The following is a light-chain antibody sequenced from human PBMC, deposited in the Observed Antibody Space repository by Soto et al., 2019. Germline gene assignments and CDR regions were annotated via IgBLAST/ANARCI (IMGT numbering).Light chain of an antibody. Sequence: DIQMTQSPSYLSASVGDRVTITYRASQSISSYLNWYQQKPAEAPKLLIYAASSLQSGAPSRFSGGGSGTDFTLTISSLQPEDFATYYGQQSYSTPVTFGQETKVEIK. CDR2: AAS. CDR3: QQSYSTPVT. CDR1: QSISSY. J-gene: IGKJ1*01. V-gene: IGKV1-39*01.